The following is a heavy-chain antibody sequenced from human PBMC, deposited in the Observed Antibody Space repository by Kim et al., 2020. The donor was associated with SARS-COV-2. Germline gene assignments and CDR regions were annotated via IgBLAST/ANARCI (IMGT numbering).Heavy chain of an antibody. CDR2: IYPGDSDT. CDR1: GYSFTSYW. J-gene: IGHJ6*02. V-gene: IGHV5-51*01. Sequence: GESLKISCKGSGYSFTSYWIGWVRQMPGKGLEWMGIIYPGDSDTRYSPSFQGQVTIPADKSISTAYLQWSSLKASDTAMYYCAREGDSSSGGILKDSPPYYDYGMDVWGQGTTVTVSS. D-gene: IGHD6-13*01. CDR3: AREGDSSSGGILKDSPPYYDYGMDV.